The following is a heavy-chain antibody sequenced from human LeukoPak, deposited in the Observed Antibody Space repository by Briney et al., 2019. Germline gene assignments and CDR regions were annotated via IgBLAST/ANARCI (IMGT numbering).Heavy chain of an antibody. V-gene: IGHV3-23*01. D-gene: IGHD3-22*01. J-gene: IGHJ4*02. CDR3: AKTGGHYYDSSASYYPDY. Sequence: GGSLRLSCAASGFIFSNYAMSWVRQAPRKGLEWVSAIGGSGGSTFYADSVKGRFTISRDNSRKTLYLQMNSLRAEDTAVYYCAKTGGHYYDSSASYYPDYWGQGTLVTVSS. CDR2: IGGSGGST. CDR1: GFIFSNYA.